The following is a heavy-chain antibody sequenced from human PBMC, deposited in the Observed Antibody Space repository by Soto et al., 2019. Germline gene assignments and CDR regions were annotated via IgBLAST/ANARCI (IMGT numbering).Heavy chain of an antibody. D-gene: IGHD3-3*01. Sequence: ASVKVCCKTSGYTFNTYGINWVRQAPGQGLELMGWISAYDGKTTYAEKFQGRVTLTTDTSTSTAYMELRSLRSDDTAIYYCARDPHEFWTSYWFDPWGQGTPVTVSS. CDR3: ARDPHEFWTSYWFDP. J-gene: IGHJ5*02. V-gene: IGHV1-18*01. CDR1: GYTFNTYG. CDR2: ISAYDGKT.